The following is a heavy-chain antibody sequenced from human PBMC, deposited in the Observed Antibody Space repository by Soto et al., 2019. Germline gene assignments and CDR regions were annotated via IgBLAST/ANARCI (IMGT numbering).Heavy chain of an antibody. D-gene: IGHD6-25*01. CDR3: AKDRGHSIGPMDV. CDR1: GFTFSSYA. J-gene: IGHJ6*02. CDR2: ISGSGGST. V-gene: IGHV3-23*01. Sequence: GGSLRLSCAASGFTFSSYAMSWVRQAPGKGLEWVSSISGSGGSTYYADSVKGRFTISRDNSKNTLYLQMNSLRAEDTAVYYCAKDRGHSIGPMDVWGQGTTVTVSS.